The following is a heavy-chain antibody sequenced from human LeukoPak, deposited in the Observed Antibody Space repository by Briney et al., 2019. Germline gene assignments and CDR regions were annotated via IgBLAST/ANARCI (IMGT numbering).Heavy chain of an antibody. CDR2: INHGGST. D-gene: IGHD2-2*02. J-gene: IGHJ4*02. CDR1: GGSFSGYY. CDR3: ARKKGVVPAAIALRTYYFDY. V-gene: IGHV4-34*01. Sequence: PSETLSLTCAVYGGSFSGYYWSWIRQPPGKGLEWIGEINHGGSTNYNPSLKSRVTISVDTSKNQFSLKLSSVTAADTAVYYCARKKGVVPAAIALRTYYFDYRGQGTLVTVSS.